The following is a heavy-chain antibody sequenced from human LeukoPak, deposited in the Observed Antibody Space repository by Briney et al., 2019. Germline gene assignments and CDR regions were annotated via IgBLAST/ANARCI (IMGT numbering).Heavy chain of an antibody. J-gene: IGHJ4*02. D-gene: IGHD2-15*01. CDR1: GGTFTSYA. CDR2: IIPILGIA. Sequence: ASVKVSCKPSGGTFTSYAISWVRQAPGQGLEWMGRIIPILGIANYAQKFQGRVTITADKSTSTAYMELSSLRSEDTAVYYCASGPLGYCSGGSCSYFDYWGQGTLVTVSS. V-gene: IGHV1-69*04. CDR3: ASGPLGYCSGGSCSYFDY.